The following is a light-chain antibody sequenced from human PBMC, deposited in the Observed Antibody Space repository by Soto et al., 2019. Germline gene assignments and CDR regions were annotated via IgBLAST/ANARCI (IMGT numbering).Light chain of an antibody. CDR1: SSNIGAGYD. CDR3: QSYDRSLSGSRV. J-gene: IGLJ1*01. Sequence: QLVLTQPPSVSGAPGQRVTISCTGSSSNIGAGYDVHWYQQRPGTAPKLLIYDNSNRPSGVPDRFSGSKSGTSASLAITGLPAEDEADYYGQSYDRSLSGSRVFGTGTKLTVL. V-gene: IGLV1-40*01. CDR2: DNS.